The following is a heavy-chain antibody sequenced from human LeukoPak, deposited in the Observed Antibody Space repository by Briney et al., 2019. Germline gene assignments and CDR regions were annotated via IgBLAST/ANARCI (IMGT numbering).Heavy chain of an antibody. J-gene: IGHJ5*01. CDR3: TRAGYSSGFDS. V-gene: IGHV3-74*03. D-gene: IGHD6-19*01. CDR2: INSDGYSI. CDR1: GFTFSDYY. Sequence: PGGSLRLSCAASGFTFSDYYMSWIRQAPGKGLVWVSRINSDGYSITYADSVKGRFTISRDNAKNTLYLQMNSLIAEDTAVYFCTRAGYSSGFDSWGQGTLVTVSS.